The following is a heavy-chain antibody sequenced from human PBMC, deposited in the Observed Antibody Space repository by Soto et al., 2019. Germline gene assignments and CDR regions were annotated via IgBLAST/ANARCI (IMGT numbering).Heavy chain of an antibody. Sequence: GESLKISCKGSGYSFTSYWVSWVRQMPGKGLEWMGRIDPSDSYTNYSPSFQGHVTISADKSISTAYLQWSSLKASDTAMYYCARQKIAARPYYYYGMDVWGQGTTVTVSS. V-gene: IGHV5-10-1*01. D-gene: IGHD6-6*01. CDR2: IDPSDSYT. CDR3: ARQKIAARPYYYYGMDV. J-gene: IGHJ6*02. CDR1: GYSFTSYW.